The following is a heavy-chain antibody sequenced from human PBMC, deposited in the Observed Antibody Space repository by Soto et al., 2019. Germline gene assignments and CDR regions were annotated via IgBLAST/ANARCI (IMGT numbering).Heavy chain of an antibody. V-gene: IGHV4-59*01. CDR3: ARVPSAYYDYVWSSYRSSFGYYGMHV. Sequence: SETLSLTCTVSGGSISSYYWSWIRQPPGKGLEWIGYIYYSGSTNYNPSLKSRVTISVDTSKNQFSLKLSSVTAADKAVYYCARVPSAYYDYVWSSYRSSFGYYGMHVWGQGTKVTVYS. CDR2: IYYSGST. J-gene: IGHJ6*02. CDR1: GGSISSYY. D-gene: IGHD3-16*02.